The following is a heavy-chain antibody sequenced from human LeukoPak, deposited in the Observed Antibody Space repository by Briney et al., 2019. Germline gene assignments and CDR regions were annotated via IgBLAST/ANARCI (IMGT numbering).Heavy chain of an antibody. D-gene: IGHD6-19*01. CDR3: AREGIAVAGQHDAFDI. V-gene: IGHV3-21*01. CDR1: GFTFSSYS. J-gene: IGHJ3*02. Sequence: KAGGSLRLSCAASGFTFSSYSINWVRQAPGKGLEWVSSISSSSSYIYYADSVKGRFTISRDNAKNSLYLQMNSLRAEDTAVYYCAREGIAVAGQHDAFDIWGQGTMVTVSS. CDR2: ISSSSSYI.